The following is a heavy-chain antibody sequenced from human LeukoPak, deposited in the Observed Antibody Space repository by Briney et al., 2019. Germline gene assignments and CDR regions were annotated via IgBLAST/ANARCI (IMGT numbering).Heavy chain of an antibody. CDR1: GDSISGYY. CDR3: ARADDPIFGVVVIDF. J-gene: IGHJ4*02. V-gene: IGHV4-59*01. Sequence: SETLSLTCTVSGDSISGYYWTWIRQPPGKGLEWIGYIHYSGSTNYNPSLKSRVTISLDTSKKQFSLKLTSVTAADTAVYYCARADDPIFGVVVIDFWGQGTLVTVSS. CDR2: IHYSGST. D-gene: IGHD3-3*01.